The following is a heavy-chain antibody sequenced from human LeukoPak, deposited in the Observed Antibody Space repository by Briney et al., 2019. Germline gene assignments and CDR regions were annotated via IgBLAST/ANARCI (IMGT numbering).Heavy chain of an antibody. Sequence: PGGSLRLSCAASGFTFSNYAMSWVRQAPGKGLEWVSSISGSGGSIHYADSVKGRFTISRDNAKNTLYLQMNSLRAEDTAVYYCARDPTWDSGYDRDAFDIWGQGTMVTVSS. V-gene: IGHV3-23*01. CDR2: ISGSGGSI. J-gene: IGHJ3*02. CDR3: ARDPTWDSGYDRDAFDI. CDR1: GFTFSNYA. D-gene: IGHD5-12*01.